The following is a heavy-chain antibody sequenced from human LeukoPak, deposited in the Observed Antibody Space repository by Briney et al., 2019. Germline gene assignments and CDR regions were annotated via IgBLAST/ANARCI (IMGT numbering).Heavy chain of an antibody. CDR3: AKLVPDYGDYGYFDY. D-gene: IGHD4-17*01. J-gene: IGHJ4*02. CDR2: TSSDLNVK. V-gene: IGHV3-30*18. CDR1: GFTFRNYV. Sequence: GGSLRLSCAASGFTFRNYVIHWVRQAPGKGLEWVAVTSSDLNVKLYADSVKGRFTISRDNSRSTLYLQMNSLRAEDTAVYYCAKLVPDYGDYGYFDYWGQGTLVTVSS.